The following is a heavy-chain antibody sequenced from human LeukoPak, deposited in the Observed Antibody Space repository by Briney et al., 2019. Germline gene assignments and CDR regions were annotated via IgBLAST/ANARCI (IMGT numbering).Heavy chain of an antibody. CDR1: GGSFSGYY. CDR2: INHSGHS. CDR3: ARSSDLNFDS. J-gene: IGHJ4*02. Sequence: SETLSLTCAVYGGSFSGYYWSWIRQPPGQGLEWIGEINHSGHSSHNPSLRSRVTMSVDTSKNQFSLKLNSVTAADTSVYYCARSSDLNFDSWGQGTLVTVSS. V-gene: IGHV4-34*01.